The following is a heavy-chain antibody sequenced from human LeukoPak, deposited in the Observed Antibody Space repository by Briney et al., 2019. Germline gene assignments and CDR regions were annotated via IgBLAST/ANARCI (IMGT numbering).Heavy chain of an antibody. Sequence: PGGSLRLSCAASGFTFSNYEMNWVRQAPGKGLEWISHISNFGDIIHYADSVEGRFTISRDNAKNSLYMQMNSLRAEDMALYYCTKDIAYSNLSGGPFDIWGQGTMVTVSS. D-gene: IGHD1-26*01. V-gene: IGHV3-48*03. CDR1: GFTFSNYE. CDR2: ISNFGDII. J-gene: IGHJ3*02. CDR3: TKDIAYSNLSGGPFDI.